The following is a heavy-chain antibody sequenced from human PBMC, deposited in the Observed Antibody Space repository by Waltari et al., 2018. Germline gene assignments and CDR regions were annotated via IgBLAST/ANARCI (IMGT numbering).Heavy chain of an antibody. D-gene: IGHD2-8*02. CDR1: GGPFRGYH. CDR2: INHAPNR. CDR3: ARLEDCTGPGGNCYSGDVFALDV. J-gene: IGHJ6*02. Sequence: QVHLQQWGAGALQPLDTLSLTCAVFGGPFRGYHWGWIRHPPRKGLEWIGEINHAPNRNYNPTLKSRVTMSVDTSKNQFSLKLSSVTAADTGIYYCARLEDCTGPGGNCYSGDVFALDVWGQGTMVTVSS. V-gene: IGHV4-34*01.